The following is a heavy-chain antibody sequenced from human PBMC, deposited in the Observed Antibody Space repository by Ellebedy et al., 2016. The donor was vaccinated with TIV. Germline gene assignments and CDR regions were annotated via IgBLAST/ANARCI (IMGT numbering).Heavy chain of an antibody. D-gene: IGHD2-8*01. CDR1: GFSFSSYW. CDR3: ARDYQWASKYYFDS. CDR2: MKQDGSEK. Sequence: GGSLRLSCAASGFSFSSYWMTWVRQAPGKGLEWVANMKQDGSEKYYVDSVKGRFTISRDHAKNTLYLQMNSLRAEDTAVYYCARDYQWASKYYFDSWGQGTLVTVSS. V-gene: IGHV3-7*03. J-gene: IGHJ4*02.